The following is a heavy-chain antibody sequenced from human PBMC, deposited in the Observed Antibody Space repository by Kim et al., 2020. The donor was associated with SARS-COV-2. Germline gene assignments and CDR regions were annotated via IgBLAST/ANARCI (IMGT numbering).Heavy chain of an antibody. Sequence: NYARKFQGRVTITADESTRTAYMELSSLRSEETDVYYCARESAAAGTFDYWGQGTLVTVSS. CDR3: ARESAAAGTFDY. J-gene: IGHJ4*02. D-gene: IGHD6-13*01. V-gene: IGHV1-69*01.